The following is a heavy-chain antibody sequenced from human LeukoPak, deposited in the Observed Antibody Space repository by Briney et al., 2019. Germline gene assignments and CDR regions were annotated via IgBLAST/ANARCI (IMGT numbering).Heavy chain of an antibody. Sequence: GGSLRLSCAASGFTFSSYAMHWVRQAPGKGLEWVAVISYDGSNKYYADSVKGRFTISRDNSKNTLYLQMNSLRAEDTAVYYCARDILDYWGQGTLVTVSS. CDR3: ARDILDY. J-gene: IGHJ4*02. CDR1: GFTFSSYA. V-gene: IGHV3-30-3*01. CDR2: ISYDGSNK.